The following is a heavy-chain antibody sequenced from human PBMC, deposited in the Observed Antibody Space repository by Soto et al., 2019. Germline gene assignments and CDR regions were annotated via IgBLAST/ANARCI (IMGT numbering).Heavy chain of an antibody. D-gene: IGHD3-10*01. Sequence: RRLSCAASGFTFSSYAMSWVRQAPGKGLEWVTAISGSGGSTYYADSVKGRFTISRDNSKNTLYLQMNSLRAEDTAIYYCARPLWFGELLEMNAFDIWGQGTMVTVSS. J-gene: IGHJ3*02. CDR2: ISGSGGST. CDR1: GFTFSSYA. CDR3: ARPLWFGELLEMNAFDI. V-gene: IGHV3-23*01.